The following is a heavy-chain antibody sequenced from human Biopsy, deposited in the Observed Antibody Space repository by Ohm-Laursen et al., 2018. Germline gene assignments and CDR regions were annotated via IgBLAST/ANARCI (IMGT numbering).Heavy chain of an antibody. CDR2: INAKTGDT. Sequence: SVKVSYKASGYTFTGYHVHWVRQAPGQGLERMGWINAKTGDTNYAQKFQGRVTMTRDTSISTAYVDLSSLRSDDTAVYYCTRGGYYYDSLAYYYWFDPWGQGTLVTVSS. V-gene: IGHV1-2*02. CDR3: TRGGYYYDSLAYYYWFDP. CDR1: GYTFTGYH. D-gene: IGHD3-22*01. J-gene: IGHJ5*02.